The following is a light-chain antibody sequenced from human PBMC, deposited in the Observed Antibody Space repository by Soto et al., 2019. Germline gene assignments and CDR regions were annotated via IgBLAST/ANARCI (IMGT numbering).Light chain of an antibody. CDR2: DVT. V-gene: IGLV2-14*01. CDR3: TSYTSSATWL. J-gene: IGLJ3*02. CDR1: SKDIGGYNF. Sequence: QSALTQPASVSGSPGQSITISCTGTSKDIGGYNFVSWFQQHPGKAPKLMIFDVTNRPSGVSDRFSGSKSGNMASLTISGLQAEDEADYYCTSYTSSATWLFGGGTKLTVL.